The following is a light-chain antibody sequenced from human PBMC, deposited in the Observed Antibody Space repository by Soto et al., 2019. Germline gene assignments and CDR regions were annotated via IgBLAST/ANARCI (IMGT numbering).Light chain of an antibody. CDR1: QSVSSN. CDR3: QQYNNWPPLT. V-gene: IGKV3-15*01. J-gene: IGKJ4*01. CDR2: GAS. Sequence: EIVMTQSPATLSVSPGERATLSCRASQSVSSNLAWYQQKPGQAPRLLIFGASTRDTGIPARFSGSVSGTEFTLTISSLQSEDFAVYYCQQYNNWPPLTFGGGTQVELK.